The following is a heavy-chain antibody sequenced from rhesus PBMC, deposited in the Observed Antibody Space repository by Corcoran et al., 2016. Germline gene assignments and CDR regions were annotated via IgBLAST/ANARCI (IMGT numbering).Heavy chain of an antibody. CDR1: GDSISDTYR. J-gene: IGHJ5-1*01. Sequence: QVQLQESGPGMVKPSETLSLICAVSGDSISDTYRWSWIRPPPGKGLEWIGYIYGGASTTSYNPSLESRITISKDSPKNGFFLKMTSVTAADTAMYYCTRDSVEYCTGIGCSRSDVWGPGVLVTVSS. V-gene: IGHV4S10*01. D-gene: IGHD2-21*01. CDR2: IYGGASTT. CDR3: TRDSVEYCTGIGCSRSDV.